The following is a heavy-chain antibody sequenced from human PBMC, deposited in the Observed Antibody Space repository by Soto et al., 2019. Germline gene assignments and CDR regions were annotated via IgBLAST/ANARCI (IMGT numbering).Heavy chain of an antibody. CDR3: AKDPFPYSSGWYYSY. V-gene: IGHV3-30*18. J-gene: IGHJ4*02. D-gene: IGHD6-19*01. CDR1: GFTFSSYG. CDR2: ISYDGSNK. Sequence: PGGSLRLSCAASGFTFSSYGMYWVRQAPGKGLEWVAVISYDGSNKYYADSVKGRFTISRDNSKNTLYLQMNSLRAEDTAVYYCAKDPFPYSSGWYYSYWGQGTLVTVSS.